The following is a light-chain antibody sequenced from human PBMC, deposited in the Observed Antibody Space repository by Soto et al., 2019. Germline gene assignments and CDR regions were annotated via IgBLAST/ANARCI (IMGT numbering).Light chain of an antibody. CDR1: QSISSW. V-gene: IGKV1-5*03. CDR3: QQYNSYSGYT. J-gene: IGKJ2*01. CDR2: KAS. Sequence: DIPMTQSPSTLSASVGDRVTITCRASQSISSWLVWYQQKPGKAPKLLIYKASSLESGVPSRFSGSGSGTEFTLTISSLQPDDFATYYCQQYNSYSGYTFGQGTKLEIK.